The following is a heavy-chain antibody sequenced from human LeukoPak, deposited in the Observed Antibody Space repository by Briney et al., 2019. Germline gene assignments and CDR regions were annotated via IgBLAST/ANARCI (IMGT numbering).Heavy chain of an antibody. J-gene: IGHJ4*02. Sequence: ASVKVSCKASGYTFTGYYMHWVRQAPGQGLEWMGWINPNSGGTNYAQKFQGRVTMTRDTSISTAYMELSRLRSDDTAVYYCARWGSSGWYWRFDYWGQGTLVTVSS. D-gene: IGHD6-19*01. CDR3: ARWGSSGWYWRFDY. CDR1: GYTFTGYY. CDR2: INPNSGGT. V-gene: IGHV1-2*02.